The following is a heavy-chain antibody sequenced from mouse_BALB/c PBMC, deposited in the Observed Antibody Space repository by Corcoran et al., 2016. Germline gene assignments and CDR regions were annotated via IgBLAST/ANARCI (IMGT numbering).Heavy chain of an antibody. J-gene: IGHJ1*01. V-gene: IGHV1S136*01. CDR1: GYTFTSYV. CDR2: INPYNDGT. CDR3: ALSPFWYFDV. Sequence: EVQLQQSGPELVKPGASVKMSCKASGYTFTSYVMHWVKQKPGQGLEWIGYINPYNDGTKYNEKFKDNATLTSDTSSNTAYMELSSLTSEDSAVYDCALSPFWYFDVWGAGTTVTVSS. D-gene: IGHD6-1*01.